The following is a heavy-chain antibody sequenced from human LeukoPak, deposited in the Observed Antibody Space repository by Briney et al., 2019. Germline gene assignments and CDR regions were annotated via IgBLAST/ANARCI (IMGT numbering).Heavy chain of an antibody. J-gene: IGHJ4*02. CDR3: ARKAYSDTSGSCFDY. Sequence: SETLSLTCTVSGDSISSGAYYWSWIRQHPGKGLEWIGYIFYSGSTYYNPSLKSRVTMSVDTSKNQFSLNLSSVTAADTAVYYCARKAYSDTSGSCFDYWGQGTLVTVSS. V-gene: IGHV4-30-4*08. CDR2: IFYSGST. D-gene: IGHD3-22*01. CDR1: GDSISSGAYY.